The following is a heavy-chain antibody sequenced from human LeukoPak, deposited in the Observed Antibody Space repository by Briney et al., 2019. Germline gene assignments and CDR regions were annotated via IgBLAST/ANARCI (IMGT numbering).Heavy chain of an antibody. V-gene: IGHV3-21*06. D-gene: IGHD1-20*01. J-gene: IGHJ6*02. CDR2: ITGTTFYT. CDR3: AKYVANWNPGGMDV. Sequence: PGGSLRLSCAASGLSFSASTMTWVRQAPGKGLEWVADITGTTFYTHYADPVKGRFTISRDNANYTLYLQMSSLRVEDTAIYYCAKYVANWNPGGMDVWGQGTTVTVSS. CDR1: GLSFSAST.